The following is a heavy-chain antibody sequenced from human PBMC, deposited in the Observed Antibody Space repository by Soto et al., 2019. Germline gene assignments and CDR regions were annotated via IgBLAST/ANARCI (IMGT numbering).Heavy chain of an antibody. J-gene: IGHJ4*02. V-gene: IGHV3-7*01. Sequence: EVQLVESGGGLVQPGGSLRLCCAASGFTFSSYWMSWVRQAPGKGLEWVANIKQDGSEKYYVDSVKGRFTISRNNAENSLYLQMNSLRAEDTALYYCAGDCSGASCYQNGDYWAQGTLVTVSS. D-gene: IGHD2-15*01. CDR1: GFTFSSYW. CDR2: IKQDGSEK. CDR3: AGDCSGASCYQNGDY.